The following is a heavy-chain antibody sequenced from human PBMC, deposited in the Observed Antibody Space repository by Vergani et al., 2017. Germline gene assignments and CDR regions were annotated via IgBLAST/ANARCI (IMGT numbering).Heavy chain of an antibody. V-gene: IGHV5-51*01. J-gene: IGHJ3*01. Sequence: EVRLVQSGAVVKKSGESLKISCQASGYTFTNDWIGWVRQLPGEGFEWMGVIYPDDSVAKYSPSFQGRVTLSVDLSISTAYLHWNSLEASDSAMYYCARQSTFCGGDCFSVAVEDWGQGTMVTVSS. D-gene: IGHD2-21*02. CDR1: GYTFTNDW. CDR2: IYPDDSVA. CDR3: ARQSTFCGGDCFSVAVED.